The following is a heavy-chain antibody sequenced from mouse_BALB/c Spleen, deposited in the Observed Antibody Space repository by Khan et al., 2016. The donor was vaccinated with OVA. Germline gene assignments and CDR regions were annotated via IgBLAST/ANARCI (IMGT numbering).Heavy chain of an antibody. CDR1: GYTFTDYY. Sequence: QVQLQQPGAELARPGASVKLSCKASGYTFTDYYINWVKQRTGQGLEWIGEIYPGSGNTYYNEKFKDKATLTADKSSSTAFMQLNSLTSEDSSVYLCARSGIGSFAYWGQGTLVTVSA. J-gene: IGHJ3*01. V-gene: IGHV1-77*01. CDR3: ARSGIGSFAY. CDR2: IYPGSGNT. D-gene: IGHD2-2*01.